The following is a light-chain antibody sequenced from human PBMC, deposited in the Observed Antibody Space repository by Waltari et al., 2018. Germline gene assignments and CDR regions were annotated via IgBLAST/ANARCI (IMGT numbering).Light chain of an antibody. V-gene: IGKV3-11*01. CDR3: QQRSDWPRTFA. CDR2: DAS. CDR1: QSLGTS. J-gene: IGKJ3*01. Sequence: ESLLTQSPATLSLSPGERATLSFRASQSLGTSLVWYQQKPGQAPRLLLYDASNRASGIPRRFSGGGSGTNFTLTISSLEPEDFAIYYCQQRSDWPRTFAFGPGTRVDLK.